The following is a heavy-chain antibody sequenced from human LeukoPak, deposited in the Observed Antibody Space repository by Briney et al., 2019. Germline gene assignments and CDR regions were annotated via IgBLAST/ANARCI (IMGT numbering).Heavy chain of an antibody. J-gene: IGHJ6*03. CDR3: ARGGADAYDVYYLDV. V-gene: IGHV4-4*07. D-gene: IGHD5-12*01. Sequence: SETLSLTCTVSGGSVSSYYWSWIRQPAGAGLEWIGRIYSSGGTYYNPSLKSRVTVSIDTSRNQFSLNLSSVTAADTAVYYCARGGADAYDVYYLDVWGTGTTVTVSS. CDR2: IYSSGGT. CDR1: GGSVSSYY.